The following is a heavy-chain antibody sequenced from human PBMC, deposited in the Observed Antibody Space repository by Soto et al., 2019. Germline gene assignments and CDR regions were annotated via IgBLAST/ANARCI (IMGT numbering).Heavy chain of an antibody. CDR2: LHSSGTT. Sequence: QVQLHEPGPGLLKPSETLSLTCTVSDVSTSNFFWKWFRQPPGKGLEWIANLHSSGTTNYSPSLESRVTISLDTSKTQCSLKMNSLTAADTAVYYCSRGSGWLTDYWGQGTQVTVST. CDR1: DVSTSNFF. CDR3: SRGSGWLTDY. J-gene: IGHJ4*02. D-gene: IGHD6-19*01. V-gene: IGHV4-59*08.